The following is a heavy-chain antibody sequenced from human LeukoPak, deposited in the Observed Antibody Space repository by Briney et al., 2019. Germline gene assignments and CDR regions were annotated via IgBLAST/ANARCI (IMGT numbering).Heavy chain of an antibody. Sequence: ASVKVSCKASGYTFTSYYMHWVRQAPGQGLEWMGIINPSGGSTSYAQKFRGRVTMTRDTSTSTVYMELSSLRSEDTAVYYCARDWAGRVQLDYWGQGTLVTVSS. J-gene: IGHJ4*02. CDR1: GYTFTSYY. CDR3: ARDWAGRVQLDY. D-gene: IGHD1-1*01. V-gene: IGHV1-46*01. CDR2: INPSGGST.